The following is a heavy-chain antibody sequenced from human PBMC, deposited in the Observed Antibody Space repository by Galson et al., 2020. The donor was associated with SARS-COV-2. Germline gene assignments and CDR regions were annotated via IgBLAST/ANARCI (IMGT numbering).Heavy chain of an antibody. CDR2: IFSDDEK. CDR3: ARTMCFYDDNLHCHAECDY. J-gene: IGHJ4*03. CDR1: GFPISDESMG. D-gene: IGHD3-16*01. V-gene: IGHV2-26*01. Sequence: KMSGPTLVKPPETLTLNCSVPGFPISDESMGVSWFRQSPGKPPEWLAHIFSDDEKSLSTSLRHRPTISRDTPKHQVVLTVTSVTSVDTGTYYCARTMCFYDDNLHCHAECDYWGHGTLVSVSS.